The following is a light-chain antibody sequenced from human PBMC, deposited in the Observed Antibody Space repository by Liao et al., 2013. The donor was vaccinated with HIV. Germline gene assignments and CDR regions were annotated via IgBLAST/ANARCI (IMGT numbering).Light chain of an antibody. CDR1: KLGDKY. J-gene: IGLJ1*01. V-gene: IGLV3-1*01. CDR2: QDN. Sequence: SYDLTQPPSVSVSPGQTARITCSGDKLGDKYIYWYQQKSGQAPLLVIYQDNKRPSGIPARFSGSNSGNTATLTISGTQAMDEAEYYCQTWDSDIFVFGSGTKVTVL. CDR3: QTWDSDIFV.